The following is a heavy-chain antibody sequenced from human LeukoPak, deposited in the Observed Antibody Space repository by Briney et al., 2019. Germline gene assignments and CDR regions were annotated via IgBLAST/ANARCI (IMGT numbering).Heavy chain of an antibody. Sequence: SETLSLTCAVSGGSISSGGYSWSWIRQPPGKGLEWIGYIYYSGSTYYNPSLKSRVTISVDTSKNQFSLKLSSVTAADTAVYYCARQGLTVTTSYYFDYWGQGTLVTVSS. CDR2: IYYSGST. V-gene: IGHV4-30-4*07. CDR3: ARQGLTVTTSYYFDY. CDR1: GGSISSGGYS. D-gene: IGHD4-17*01. J-gene: IGHJ4*02.